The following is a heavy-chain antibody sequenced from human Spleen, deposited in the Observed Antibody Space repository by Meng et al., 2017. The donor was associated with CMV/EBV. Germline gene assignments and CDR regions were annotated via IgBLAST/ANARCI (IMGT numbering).Heavy chain of an antibody. CDR2: IYSGDST. V-gene: IGHV3-53*01. CDR3: ARDRGGYVDY. J-gene: IGHJ4*02. D-gene: IGHD5-12*01. Sequence: GESLKISCAASGFTVSSNYMGWVRQAPGKGLDWVSVIYSGDSTYYADSVKGRFTISRDNSKNTLYLQMNSLRAEDTAVYFCARDRGGYVDYWGQGTLVTVSS. CDR1: GFTVSSNY.